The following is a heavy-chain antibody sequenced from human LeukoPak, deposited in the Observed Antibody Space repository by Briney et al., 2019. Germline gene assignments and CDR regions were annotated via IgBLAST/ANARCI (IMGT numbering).Heavy chain of an antibody. CDR2: INQDGGSI. CDR1: GFTFNNYA. J-gene: IGHJ3*01. Sequence: PGGSLRLSCAASGFTFNNYAMNWVRRAPGKGLDWVAIINQDGGSIGYGDSVKGRFTISRDNAKNSLYLQMNSLRVDDTAVYYCVRDPGGGAYDLWGQGTMVTVSS. V-gene: IGHV3-7*03. D-gene: IGHD1-26*01. CDR3: VRDPGGGAYDL.